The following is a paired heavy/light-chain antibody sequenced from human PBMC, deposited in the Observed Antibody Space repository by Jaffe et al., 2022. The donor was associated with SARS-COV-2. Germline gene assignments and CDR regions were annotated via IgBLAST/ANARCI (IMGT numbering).Light chain of an antibody. V-gene: IGLV2-8*01. CDR1: SSDVGGYKY. CDR2: EVD. Sequence: QSALTQPPSASGSPGQSVAISCTGTSSDVGGYKYVSWYQQHPGKAPKLIIYEVDQRPSGVPNRFSGSKSGYTASLSVSGLQAEDEADYYCSSYAGSNNYVFGTGTKVTVL. J-gene: IGLJ1*01. CDR3: SSYAGSNNYV.
Heavy chain of an antibody. D-gene: IGHD6-6*01. CDR3: ARGKLGVFDY. CDR2: ISTYTGHT. J-gene: IGHJ4*02. Sequence: QIHLVQSGAEVKTPGASVKVSCKASGYTFTSYGISWVRQAPGQGLEWMGWISTYTGHTTYAQKLQGRVIMTTDTSTTTAYMDLRSLRSDDTAVYYCARGKLGVFDYWGQGTLVTVP. V-gene: IGHV1-18*01. CDR1: GYTFTSYG.